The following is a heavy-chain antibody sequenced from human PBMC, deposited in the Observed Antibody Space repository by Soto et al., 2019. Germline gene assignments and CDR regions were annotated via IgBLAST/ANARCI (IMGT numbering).Heavy chain of an antibody. CDR1: GSTFSSSA. V-gene: IGHV3-23*01. Sequence: GGSLRLSCAASGSTFSSSAMTWVRQAPGKGLEWVSAISGSGSVTYYTSSVRGRFTISRDNSRNTLYLQMNNLRAEDTAVYYCSRNTSGRQGSTPDIWGQGTMVTVSS. CDR3: SRNTSGRQGSTPDI. J-gene: IGHJ3*02. CDR2: ISGSGSVT. D-gene: IGHD6-19*01.